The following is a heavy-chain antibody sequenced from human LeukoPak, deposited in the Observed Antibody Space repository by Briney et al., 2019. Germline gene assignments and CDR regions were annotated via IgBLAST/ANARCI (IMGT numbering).Heavy chain of an antibody. CDR3: ARVYGYCSSTSCPYHFDY. CDR2: INPSGGST. V-gene: IGHV1-46*01. D-gene: IGHD2-2*03. CDR1: GYTFTSYY. J-gene: IGHJ4*02. Sequence: ASVKVSCKASGYTFTSYYMHWVRQAPGQGLEWMRIINPSGGSTSYAQKFQGRVTMTRDTSTSTVYMELSSLRSEDTAVYYCARVYGYCSSTSCPYHFDYWGQGTLVTVSS.